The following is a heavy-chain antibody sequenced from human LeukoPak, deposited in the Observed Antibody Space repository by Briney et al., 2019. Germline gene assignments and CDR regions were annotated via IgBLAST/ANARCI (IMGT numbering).Heavy chain of an antibody. J-gene: IGHJ4*02. V-gene: IGHV4-59*01. D-gene: IGHD3-3*01. CDR3: AREGVVKGYFDY. Sequence: SETLSLTCTVSGGSISPYFWSWIRQPSGKGLEWIGYIYYRGSTNYNPSLKSRVAISLDTSKNQFSLKLNSVTAADTAVYYCAREGVVKGYFDYWGQGTLVTVSS. CDR2: IYYRGST. CDR1: GGSISPYF.